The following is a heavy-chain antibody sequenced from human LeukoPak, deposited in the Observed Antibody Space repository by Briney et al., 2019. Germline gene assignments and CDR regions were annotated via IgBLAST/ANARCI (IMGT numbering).Heavy chain of an antibody. J-gene: IGHJ4*02. Sequence: GGSLRLSCAACGFIFSNYGMHWVRQAPGKGLEWVAFIWYDGNNKYYADSVKGRFTISRDNSKNSVYLQMNSLRAEDTAVYYCAKDFYPSYYYDTNGYYLDYWGQGTLVTVSS. CDR1: GFIFSNYG. D-gene: IGHD3-22*01. CDR2: IWYDGNNK. V-gene: IGHV3-30*02. CDR3: AKDFYPSYYYDTNGYYLDY.